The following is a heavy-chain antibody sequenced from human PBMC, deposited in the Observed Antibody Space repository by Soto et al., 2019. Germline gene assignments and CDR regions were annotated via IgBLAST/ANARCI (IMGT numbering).Heavy chain of an antibody. CDR2: IYPGDSDT. CDR1: GYSFTSYW. CDR3: ARTASGYYVSYGMDV. V-gene: IGHV5-51*04. J-gene: IGHJ6*02. D-gene: IGHD3-22*01. Sequence: GESLKISCKGSGYSFTSYWIGWVRQMPGKGLEWMGIIYPGDSDTRYSPSFQGQVTISADKPISTAYLQWSSLKASDTAMYYCARTASGYYVSYGMDVWGQGTTVTVS.